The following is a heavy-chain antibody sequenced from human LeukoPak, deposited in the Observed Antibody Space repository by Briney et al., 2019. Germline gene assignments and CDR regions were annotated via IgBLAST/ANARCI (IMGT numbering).Heavy chain of an antibody. J-gene: IGHJ4*02. CDR2: ISWNSGSI. CDR3: AKVSGSTPIVYFDY. D-gene: IGHD2-15*01. Sequence: GRSLRLSCAASGFTFDDYAMHWVRRAPGKGLEWVSGISWNSGSIGYAGSVKGRFTISRDNAKNSLYLQMNSLRAEDTALYYCAKVSGSTPIVYFDYWGQGTLVTVSS. V-gene: IGHV3-9*01. CDR1: GFTFDDYA.